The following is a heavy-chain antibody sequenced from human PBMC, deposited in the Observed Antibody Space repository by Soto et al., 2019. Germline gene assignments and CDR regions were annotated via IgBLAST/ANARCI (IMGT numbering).Heavy chain of an antibody. J-gene: IGHJ4*02. V-gene: IGHV4-30-2*01. CDR2: IYHSGST. CDR1: GGSISSGGYS. Sequence: SETLSLTCAVSGGSISSGGYSWSWIRQPPGKGLEWIGYIYHSGSTYYNPSLKSRVTISVDRSKNQFSLKLSSVTAADTAVYSCAGGIAARPLGYWGQGTLVTVSS. CDR3: AGGIAARPLGY. D-gene: IGHD6-6*01.